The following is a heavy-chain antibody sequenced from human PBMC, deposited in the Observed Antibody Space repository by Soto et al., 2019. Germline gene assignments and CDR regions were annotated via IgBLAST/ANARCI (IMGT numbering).Heavy chain of an antibody. V-gene: IGHV3-49*04. J-gene: IGHJ6*02. CDR1: GFTFSSYA. D-gene: IGHD1-1*01. Sequence: GGSLRLSCAASGFTFSSYAMHWVRQAPGKGLEWVGVVRSKAFGGTTDYAASVKGRFDISRDDSKSIAYLQMNSVTTEDTAIYFCARYTYTTRYSYYGMDVWGHGTTVTVSS. CDR3: ARYTYTTRYSYYGMDV. CDR2: VRSKAFGGTT.